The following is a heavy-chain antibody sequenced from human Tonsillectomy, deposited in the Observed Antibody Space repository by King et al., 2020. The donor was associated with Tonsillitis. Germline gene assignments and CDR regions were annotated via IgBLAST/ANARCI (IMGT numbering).Heavy chain of an antibody. V-gene: IGHV3-33*01. Sequence: VQLVESGGGVVQPGRSLRLSCAASGFTFSSYGMHWVRQAPGKGLEWVAGIWYDGSNKYYADSVKGRFTISRDNSKNTLYLQMNSLRAEDTAVYYCARDYMVRGVKPDYWGQGTLVTVSS. CDR1: GFTFSSYG. CDR2: IWYDGSNK. J-gene: IGHJ4*02. D-gene: IGHD3-10*01. CDR3: ARDYMVRGVKPDY.